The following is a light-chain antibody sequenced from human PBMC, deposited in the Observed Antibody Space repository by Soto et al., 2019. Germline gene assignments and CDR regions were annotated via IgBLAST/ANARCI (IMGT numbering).Light chain of an antibody. J-gene: IGKJ2*01. CDR2: GAS. V-gene: IGKV3-15*01. CDR3: QQYSIWPRT. CDR1: QSVGTN. Sequence: ETLMTQSPATLSVSPGERATLSCRASQSVGTNLAWFQQKPGQPPRLLIYGASTRATDTPARFSGSGSGTEFTLTISSLQSEDCAVYYCQQYSIWPRTFGQGTKLESK.